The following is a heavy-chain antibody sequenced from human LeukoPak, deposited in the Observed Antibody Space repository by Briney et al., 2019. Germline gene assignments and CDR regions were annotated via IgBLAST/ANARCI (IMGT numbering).Heavy chain of an antibody. CDR2: ITVSGGST. V-gene: IGHV3-23*01. CDR3: AKDGAWLRFDD. Sequence: AGGSLRLSCAASGFTFSNWAMTWVRQAPGKGLEWVSTITVSGGSTYYADSVKGRFTISRDNSKNTVYLQMNNVRAEDTAVYYCAKDGAWLRFDDWGQGTLVTVSS. J-gene: IGHJ4*02. CDR1: GFTFSNWA. D-gene: IGHD5-12*01.